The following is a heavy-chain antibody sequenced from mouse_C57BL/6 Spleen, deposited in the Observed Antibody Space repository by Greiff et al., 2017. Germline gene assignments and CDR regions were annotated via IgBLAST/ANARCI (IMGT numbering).Heavy chain of an antibody. D-gene: IGHD1-1*01. J-gene: IGHJ3*01. CDR2: IYPGDGDT. V-gene: IGHV1-82*01. CDR1: GYAFSSSW. CDR3: ARDYYGSSYQFAY. Sequence: LQESGPELVKPGASVKISCKASGYAFSSSWMNWVKQRPGKGLEWIGRIYPGDGDTNYNGKFKGKATLTADKSSSTAYMQLSSLTSEDSAVYFCARDYYGSSYQFAYWGQGTLVTVSA.